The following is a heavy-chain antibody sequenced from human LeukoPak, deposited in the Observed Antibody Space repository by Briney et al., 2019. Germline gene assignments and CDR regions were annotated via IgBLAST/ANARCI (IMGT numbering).Heavy chain of an antibody. CDR1: GDSISSSNYY. V-gene: IGHV4-39*07. CDR2: IYYSRST. D-gene: IGHD6-25*01. J-gene: IGHJ4*02. CDR3: ASGLGAARSYFEY. Sequence: SETLSLTCTVSGDSISSSNYYWGWIRQPPGKGLEWIGSIYYSRSTYYNPSLKSRIPISVDTSKNQFSLKLNSVTAADTAVYYCASGLGAARSYFEYWGQGTLVTVSS.